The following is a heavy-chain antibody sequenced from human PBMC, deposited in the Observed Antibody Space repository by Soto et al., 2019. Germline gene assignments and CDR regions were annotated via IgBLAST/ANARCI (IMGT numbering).Heavy chain of an antibody. V-gene: IGHV3-23*01. J-gene: IGHJ4*02. CDR2: ISGSGGST. Sequence: EVQLLESGGGLVQPGGSLRLSCAASGFTFSSYAMSWVRQAPGKGLEWVSAISGSGGSTYYADPVKGRFTISRDNSKNTLYLQMNSLRAEDTAVYYCAKDSLITMIVVVITNFDYWGQGTLVTVSS. D-gene: IGHD3-22*01. CDR1: GFTFSSYA. CDR3: AKDSLITMIVVVITNFDY.